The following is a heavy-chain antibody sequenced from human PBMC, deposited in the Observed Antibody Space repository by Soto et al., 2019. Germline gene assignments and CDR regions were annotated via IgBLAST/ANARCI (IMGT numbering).Heavy chain of an antibody. D-gene: IGHD2-15*01. CDR2: INPSSGST. J-gene: IGHJ4*02. V-gene: IGHV1-3*01. Sequence: ASVKVSCTASGYTLTSYARHWVRQAPGQGLEWMGRINPSSGSTSYAQKFQGRVTITWDTSASTAYMELSSLRSEDTAVYYCARGPGGPDGPGDYWGQGTLVTVSS. CDR3: ARGPGGPDGPGDY. CDR1: GYTLTSYA.